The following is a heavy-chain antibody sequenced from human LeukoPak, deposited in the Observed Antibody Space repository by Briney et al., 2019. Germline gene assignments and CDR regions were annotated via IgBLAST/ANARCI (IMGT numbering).Heavy chain of an antibody. CDR1: GFTFTRYA. CDR2: ISADGRKT. Sequence: GGSLRLSCVGSGFTFTRYAMSWVRQAPGKGLEWVSAISADGRKTYHADSVKGRFTISRDISKNTLYLQMNGLSAEDQAVCYCARVAGSSADYPDFWGQGNLVTVSS. V-gene: IGHV3-23*01. D-gene: IGHD5-12*01. CDR3: ARVAGSSADYPDF. J-gene: IGHJ4*02.